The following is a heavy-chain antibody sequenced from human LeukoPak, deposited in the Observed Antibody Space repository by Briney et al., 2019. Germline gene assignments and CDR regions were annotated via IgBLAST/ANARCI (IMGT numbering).Heavy chain of an antibody. CDR2: INHSGST. Sequence: SETLSLTCAVYGGSISGYYWSWIRQPPGKGLEWIGEINHSGSTNYNPSLKSRVTISVDTSKNQFSLKLSSVTAADTAVYYCARGRPGWTAMVRGVMNYWGQGTLVTVSS. D-gene: IGHD3-10*01. CDR3: ARGRPGWTAMVRGVMNY. V-gene: IGHV4-34*01. J-gene: IGHJ4*02. CDR1: GGSISGYY.